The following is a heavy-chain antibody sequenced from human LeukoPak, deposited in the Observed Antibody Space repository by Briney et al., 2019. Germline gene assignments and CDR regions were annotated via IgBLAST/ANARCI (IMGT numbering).Heavy chain of an antibody. V-gene: IGHV4-59*08. D-gene: IGHD2-21*02. Sequence: PSETLSLTCTVSGGSISSYYWGWIRQPPGKGLEWIGYIYYSGSTNYNPSLKSRVTISVDTSKNQFSLKLSSVTAADTAVYYCARRLLFDDAFDIWGQGTMVTVSS. CDR1: GGSISSYY. CDR3: ARRLLFDDAFDI. CDR2: IYYSGST. J-gene: IGHJ3*02.